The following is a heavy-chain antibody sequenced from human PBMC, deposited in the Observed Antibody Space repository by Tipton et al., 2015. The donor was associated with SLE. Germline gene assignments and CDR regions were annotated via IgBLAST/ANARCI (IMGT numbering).Heavy chain of an antibody. CDR3: ARDPKY. CDR1: GASISTYY. CDR2: IYGGGGT. V-gene: IGHV4-4*08. J-gene: IGHJ4*02. Sequence: TLSLTCTVSGASISTYYWSWIRQAPGKGLEWIGYIYGGGGTHYNPSLHSRVTVSVDASKNQFSLRLTSVTAADTAVYYCARDPKYWGQGTLVIVSS.